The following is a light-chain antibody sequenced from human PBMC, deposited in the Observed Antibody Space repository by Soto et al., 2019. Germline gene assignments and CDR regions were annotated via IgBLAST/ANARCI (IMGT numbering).Light chain of an antibody. CDR3: HYYDDSPPFP. V-gene: IGKV3-20*01. CDR2: GAS. J-gene: IGKJ3*01. CDR1: QSVSSRF. Sequence: EIVLTQSPGTLSLSPGERATFSCRASQSVSSRFLACYQQKPGQAPRLLIYGASSRATGIPDRFSGSGSGTDFTLTISRLEPEDFAVYYCHYYDDSPPFPFGPGTKVDIK.